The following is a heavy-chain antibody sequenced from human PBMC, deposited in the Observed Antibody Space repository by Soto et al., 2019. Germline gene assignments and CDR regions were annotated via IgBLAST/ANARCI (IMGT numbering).Heavy chain of an antibody. CDR2: IYYSGSA. CDR1: GGSISGFY. J-gene: IGHJ4*02. D-gene: IGHD2-21*02. CDR3: ARWTYCGGDCYWLDF. Sequence: SETLSLTCTISGGSISGFYWGWIRQPPGKGLEWIGNIYYSGSANYDPSLRSRVTISLNTSKNQFSLNLNSVTAADTAIYYCARWTYCGGDCYWLDFWGQGTLVTVP. V-gene: IGHV4-59*01.